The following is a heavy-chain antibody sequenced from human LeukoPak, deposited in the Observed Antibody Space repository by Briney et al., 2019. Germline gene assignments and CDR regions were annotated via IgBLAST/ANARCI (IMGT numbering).Heavy chain of an antibody. Sequence: GGSLRLSCAASGFTFTTFGMHWVRQAPGKGLEWVAVISYDGSKKSYADSVKGRFTISRDISKNTLFLQMNSLRVEDTAVYYCARDPGGSYYFDYWGQGTLVTVSS. V-gene: IGHV3-30*12. CDR2: ISYDGSKK. CDR1: GFTFTTFG. D-gene: IGHD1-26*01. J-gene: IGHJ4*02. CDR3: ARDPGGSYYFDY.